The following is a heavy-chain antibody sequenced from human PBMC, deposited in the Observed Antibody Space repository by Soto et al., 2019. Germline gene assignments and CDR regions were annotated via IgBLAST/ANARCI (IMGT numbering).Heavy chain of an antibody. CDR2: ISSSSSYI. Sequence: GGSLRLSCAASGFTFSSYSMNWVRQAPGKGLEWVSSISSSSSYIYYADSVKGRFTISRDNAKNSLYLQMNSLRAEDTAVYYCAREMGNWNDALVPYYYMDVWGKGTTVTVSS. V-gene: IGHV3-21*01. D-gene: IGHD1-1*01. CDR3: AREMGNWNDALVPYYYMDV. J-gene: IGHJ6*03. CDR1: GFTFSSYS.